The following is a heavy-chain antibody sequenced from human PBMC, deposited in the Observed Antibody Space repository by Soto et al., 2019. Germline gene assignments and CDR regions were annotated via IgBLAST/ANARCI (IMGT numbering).Heavy chain of an antibody. V-gene: IGHV4-34*01. CDR3: ARGVLGMDV. J-gene: IGHJ6*02. CDR1: GGSFSGYY. Sequence: PSETLSLTCAVYGGSFSGYYWSWIRQPPGKGLERIGEINHSGSTNYNPSLKSRVTISVDTSKNQFSLKLSSVTAADTAVYYCARGVLGMDVWGQGTTVTVSS. CDR2: INHSGST.